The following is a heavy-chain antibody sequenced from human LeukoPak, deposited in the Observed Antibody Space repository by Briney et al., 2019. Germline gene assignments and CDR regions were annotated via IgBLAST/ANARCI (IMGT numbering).Heavy chain of an antibody. D-gene: IGHD5-12*01. CDR1: GGSISSGSYY. CDR2: IYTSGST. V-gene: IGHV4-61*02. J-gene: IGHJ1*01. CDR3: AKYSGYDYGYFQH. Sequence: SETLSLTCTVSGGSISSGSYYWSWIRQPAGKGLEWIGRIYTSGSTNYNPSLKGRVTISVDTSKNQFSLKLSSVTAADTAVYYCAKYSGYDYGYFQHWGQGTLVTVSS.